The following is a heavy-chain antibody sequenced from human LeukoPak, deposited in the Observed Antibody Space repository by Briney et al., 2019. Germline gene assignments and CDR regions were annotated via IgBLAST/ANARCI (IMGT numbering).Heavy chain of an antibody. Sequence: ASVTVSCMPSDYTFTTFGISWVRQAPGQGREWIGWTRADNGYTNYAQKLQGRVTMTTDTSTSTAYMELRSLRSDDTAVYYCARSQSTPGRIAVAGTNFDYWGQGTLVTVSS. CDR1: DYTFTTFG. CDR2: TRADNGYT. J-gene: IGHJ4*02. CDR3: ARSQSTPGRIAVAGTNFDY. D-gene: IGHD6-19*01. V-gene: IGHV1-18*01.